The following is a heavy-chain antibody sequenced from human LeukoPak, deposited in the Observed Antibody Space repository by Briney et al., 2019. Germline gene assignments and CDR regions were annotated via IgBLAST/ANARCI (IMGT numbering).Heavy chain of an antibody. CDR2: ISAYNGNT. V-gene: IGHV1-18*01. D-gene: IGHD3-22*01. CDR3: ARNLRNYYDSSGPGDY. Sequence: ASVKVSCKASGYTFTSYGISWVRQAPGQGHEWMGWISAYNGNTNYAQKLQGRVTMTTDTSTSTAYMELRSLRSDDTAVYYCARNLRNYYDSSGPGDYWGQGTLVTVSS. CDR1: GYTFTSYG. J-gene: IGHJ4*02.